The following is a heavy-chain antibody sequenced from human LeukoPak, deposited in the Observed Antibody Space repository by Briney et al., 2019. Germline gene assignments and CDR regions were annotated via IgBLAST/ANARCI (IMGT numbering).Heavy chain of an antibody. CDR1: GGSISPYY. CDR2: IYYSGST. J-gene: IGHJ4*02. Sequence: SETLSLTCTVSGGSISPYYWSWIRQPPGKGLEWIGYIYYSGSTNYNPSLKSRVTISVDTSKNQFSLKLSSVTAADTAVYYCAVRGYSYGSLDYWGQGTLVTVSS. CDR3: AVRGYSYGSLDY. D-gene: IGHD5-18*01. V-gene: IGHV4-59*03.